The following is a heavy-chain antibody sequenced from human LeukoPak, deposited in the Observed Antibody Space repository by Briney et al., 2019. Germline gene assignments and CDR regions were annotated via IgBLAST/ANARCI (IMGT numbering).Heavy chain of an antibody. Sequence: PGGSLRLSCAASGFTFTDYYMSWIRQAPGKGLEWVTYISSSSSYTNYADSVKGRFTISRDNAKNSLYLQMNSLRAEDTAVYYCARGGYGDYVIVYWGQGTLVTVSS. CDR3: ARGGYGDYVIVY. J-gene: IGHJ4*02. CDR2: ISSSSSYT. V-gene: IGHV3-11*06. CDR1: GFTFTDYY. D-gene: IGHD4-17*01.